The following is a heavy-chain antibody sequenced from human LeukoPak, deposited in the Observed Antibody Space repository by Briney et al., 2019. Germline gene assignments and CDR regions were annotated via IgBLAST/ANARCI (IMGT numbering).Heavy chain of an antibody. CDR2: ISYDGSNK. V-gene: IGHV3-30*18. D-gene: IGHD3-10*01. Sequence: QAGGSLRLSCAASGFTFSSYGMHWVRQAPGKGLEWVAVISYDGSNKYYADSVKGRFTISRDNSKNTLYLQMNSLRAEDTAVYYCAKDGQYGSGSYYYDCLDYWGQGTLVTVSS. CDR1: GFTFSSYG. J-gene: IGHJ4*02. CDR3: AKDGQYGSGSYYYDCLDY.